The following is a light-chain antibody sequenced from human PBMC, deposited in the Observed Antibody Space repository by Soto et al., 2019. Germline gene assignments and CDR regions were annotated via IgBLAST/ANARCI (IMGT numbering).Light chain of an antibody. V-gene: IGLV1-44*01. Sequence: QSVLTQPPSASGIPGQRVTISCSGSSSNIGSNTVNWYQQLSGTAPKLLIYSNDQRPSGVPDRFSGSKSGNTASLTISGLQAEDEADYYCSSYTISNTLVFGSGTKVTVL. CDR3: SSYTISNTLV. CDR1: SSNIGSNT. J-gene: IGLJ1*01. CDR2: SND.